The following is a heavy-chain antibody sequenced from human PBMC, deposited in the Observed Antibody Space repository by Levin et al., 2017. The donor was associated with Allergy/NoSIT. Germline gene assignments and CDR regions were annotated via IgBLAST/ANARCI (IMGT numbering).Heavy chain of an antibody. CDR1: GYSFTSYW. V-gene: IGHV5-10-1*01. CDR2: IDPSDSYT. J-gene: IGHJ4*02. CDR3: ARLDEYYFDY. Sequence: ASVKVSCKGSGYSFTSYWISWVRQMPGKGLEWMGRIDPSDSYTNYSPSFQGHVTISADKSISTAYLQWSSLKASDTAMYYCARLDEYYFDYWGQGTLVTVSS.